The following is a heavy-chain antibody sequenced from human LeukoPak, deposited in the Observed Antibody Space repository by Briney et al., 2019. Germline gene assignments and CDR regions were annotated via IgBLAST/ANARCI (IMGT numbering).Heavy chain of an antibody. Sequence: SETLSLTCAVYGGSFSGYYWSWIRQPPGKGLEWIGEINHSGSTNYNPSLKSRVTISVDTSKNRFSLKLSSVTAADTAVYYCARGPGSWFPDYWGQGTLVTVSS. J-gene: IGHJ4*02. CDR1: GGSFSGYY. CDR2: INHSGST. D-gene: IGHD6-13*01. CDR3: ARGPGSWFPDY. V-gene: IGHV4-34*01.